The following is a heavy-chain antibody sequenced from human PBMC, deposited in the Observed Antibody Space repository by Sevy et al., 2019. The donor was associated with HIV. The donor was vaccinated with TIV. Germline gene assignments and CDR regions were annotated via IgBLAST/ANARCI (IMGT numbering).Heavy chain of an antibody. D-gene: IGHD1-26*01. J-gene: IGHJ4*02. Sequence: GGSLRLSCAASGFTFSSYWMSWVRQAPGKGLEWVANIKQGGSEKYYVDSVKGRFTISRDNTKNSLYLQMHSLRAEDAAVDYCATTRPWWELGGHYFDYWGQGTLVTVSS. CDR2: IKQGGSEK. CDR1: GFTFSSYW. CDR3: ATTRPWWELGGHYFDY. V-gene: IGHV3-7*01.